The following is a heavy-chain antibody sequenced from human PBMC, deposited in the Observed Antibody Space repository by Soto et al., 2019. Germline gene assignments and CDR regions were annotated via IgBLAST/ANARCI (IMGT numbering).Heavy chain of an antibody. CDR3: AHRRGVDSSGPFDD. CDR2: IYWDYDK. V-gene: IGHV2-5*02. Sequence: QITLKESGPTLVKPTQTLTLTCTFSGFSLSTSGVGVGWIRQPPGKALEWLALIYWDYDKRYSPSLKSRLTITNDTSKIQVVLTMTNMDPVDTATYYCAHRRGVDSSGPFDDWGQGTLVTVSS. D-gene: IGHD6-19*01. CDR1: GFSLSTSGVG. J-gene: IGHJ4*02.